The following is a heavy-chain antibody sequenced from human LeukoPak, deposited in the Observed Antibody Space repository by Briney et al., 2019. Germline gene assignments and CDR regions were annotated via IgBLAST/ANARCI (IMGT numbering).Heavy chain of an antibody. Sequence: SETLSLTCTVSGGSISSYYWSWIRQPPGKGLEWIGYIYYSGSTNYNPSLKSRVTISVDTSKNQFSLKLSSVTAADTAVYYCARSGYSSKRNWFDPWGQGTLVTVSS. D-gene: IGHD6-13*01. CDR1: GGSISSYY. J-gene: IGHJ5*02. CDR2: IYYSGST. CDR3: ARSGYSSKRNWFDP. V-gene: IGHV4-59*08.